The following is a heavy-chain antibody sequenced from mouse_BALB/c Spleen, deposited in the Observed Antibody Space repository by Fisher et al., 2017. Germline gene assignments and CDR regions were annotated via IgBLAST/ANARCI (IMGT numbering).Heavy chain of an antibody. J-gene: IGHJ4*01. V-gene: IGHV1-80*01. D-gene: IGHD2-4*01. CDR3: AREGLITTAVYYAMDY. Sequence: KFKGKATLTADKSSSTAYMQLSSLTSVDSAVYFCAREGLITTAVYYAMDYWGQGTSVTVSS.